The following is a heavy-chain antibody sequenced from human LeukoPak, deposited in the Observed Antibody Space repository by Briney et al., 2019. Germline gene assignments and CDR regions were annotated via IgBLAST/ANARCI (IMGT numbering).Heavy chain of an antibody. J-gene: IGHJ4*02. CDR3: AKKEREYFDS. CDR2: ISYDGSNK. V-gene: IGHV3-30-3*02. Sequence: PGGSLRLSCAASGFTFSSYAMHWVRQAPGKGLEWVAVISYDGSNKYYTDSVKGRFTISRDDSKNTLYVQMNSLRSEDTAVYYCAKKEREYFDSWGQGTLVTVSS. CDR1: GFTFSSYA.